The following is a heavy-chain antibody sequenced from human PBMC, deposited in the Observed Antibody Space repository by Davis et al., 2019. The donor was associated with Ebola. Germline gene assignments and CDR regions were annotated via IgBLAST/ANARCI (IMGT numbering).Heavy chain of an antibody. CDR3: ARDRGWGLDY. CDR2: ISGSGGST. D-gene: IGHD3-16*01. J-gene: IGHJ4*02. Sequence: GESLKISCAASGFTFSSYAMSWVRQAPGKGLEWVSAISGSGGSTYYADSVKGRFTISRDNAKNSLYLQMNSLRAEDTAVYYCARDRGWGLDYWGQGTLVTVSS. CDR1: GFTFSSYA. V-gene: IGHV3-23*01.